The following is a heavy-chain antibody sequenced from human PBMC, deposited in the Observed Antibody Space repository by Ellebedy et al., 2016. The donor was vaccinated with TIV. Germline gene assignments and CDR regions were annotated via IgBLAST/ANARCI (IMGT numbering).Heavy chain of an antibody. Sequence: GESLKISCAASGFTFSSFWRSWVRQARGKGLEWVANIKKGGSEKYYMDSVKGRFTISRDNAKNSLYLQMSSLRAEDKAVYYCARDANSGWTESVDYWGQGTLVTVSS. CDR1: GFTFSSFW. CDR2: IKKGGSEK. D-gene: IGHD6-19*01. V-gene: IGHV3-7*01. J-gene: IGHJ4*02. CDR3: ARDANSGWTESVDY.